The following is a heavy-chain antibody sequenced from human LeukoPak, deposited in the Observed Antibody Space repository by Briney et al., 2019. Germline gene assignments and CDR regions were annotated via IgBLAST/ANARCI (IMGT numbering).Heavy chain of an antibody. D-gene: IGHD4-17*01. CDR3: ARELSYGDYGDY. CDR1: GFTFNSNA. J-gene: IGHJ4*02. CDR2: ISGSGVNT. V-gene: IGHV3-23*01. Sequence: PGGSLRLSCAASGFTFNSNAMSWVRQAPGKGLEWVSAISGSGVNTYCADSVKGRFTISRDNSKNTLYLQMNSLRAEDTAVYYCARELSYGDYGDYWGQGTLVTVSS.